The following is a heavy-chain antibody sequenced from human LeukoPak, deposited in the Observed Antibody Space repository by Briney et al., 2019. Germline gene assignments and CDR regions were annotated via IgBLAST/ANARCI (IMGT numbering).Heavy chain of an antibody. CDR3: AKGAPIIVVPAANDAFDI. CDR2: ISSSSSYI. Sequence: GGSLGLSCAASGFTFSSYSMNWVRQAPGKGLEWVSSISSSSSYIYYADSVKGRFTISRDNAKNSLYLQMNSLRAEDTAVYYCAKGAPIIVVPAANDAFDIWGQGTMVTVSS. V-gene: IGHV3-21*04. CDR1: GFTFSSYS. D-gene: IGHD2-2*01. J-gene: IGHJ3*02.